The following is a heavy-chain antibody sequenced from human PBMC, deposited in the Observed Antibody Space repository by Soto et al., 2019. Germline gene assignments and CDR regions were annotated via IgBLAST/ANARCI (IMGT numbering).Heavy chain of an antibody. CDR1: GASVTSGDYY. CDR3: ARGGLYDLWSGLFD. Sequence: SETLSLTCSVSGASVTSGDYYWNWIRQTPGTGLEWLGYMHDSGTTSYNPSLKSRVTISRDTSKNQFSLKLTSVSAADTAVYFCARGGLYDLWSGLFDWGQGIRVTVSS. CDR2: MHDSGTT. J-gene: IGHJ4*02. V-gene: IGHV4-30-4*01. D-gene: IGHD3-3*01.